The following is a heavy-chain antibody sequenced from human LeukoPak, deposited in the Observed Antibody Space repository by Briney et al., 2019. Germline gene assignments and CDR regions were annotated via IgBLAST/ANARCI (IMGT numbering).Heavy chain of an antibody. J-gene: IGHJ5*02. CDR1: GGSIRSYY. V-gene: IGHV4-59*01. CDR3: ARGNWNYASFWFDP. CDR2: ISYSGST. D-gene: IGHD1-7*01. Sequence: SETLSLTCTVSGGSIRSYYWSWIRQPPGKGLEWIGYISYSGSTNYNPSLKSRVSISVETSKNQFSLKLRSVTAADTAVYYCARGNWNYASFWFDPWGQGTLVTVSS.